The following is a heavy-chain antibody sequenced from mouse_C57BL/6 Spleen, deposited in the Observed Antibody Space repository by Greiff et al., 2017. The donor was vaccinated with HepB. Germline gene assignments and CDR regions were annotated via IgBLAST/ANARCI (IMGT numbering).Heavy chain of an antibody. CDR1: GYTFTSYG. Sequence: VQLQQSGAELARPGASVKLSCKASGYTFTSYGISWVKQRTGQGLEWIGEIYPRSGNTYYNEKFKGKATLTADKSSSTAYMELRSLTSEDSAVYFCARLFITTYDFDYWGQGTTLTVSS. J-gene: IGHJ2*01. D-gene: IGHD1-1*01. V-gene: IGHV1-81*01. CDR3: ARLFITTYDFDY. CDR2: IYPRSGNT.